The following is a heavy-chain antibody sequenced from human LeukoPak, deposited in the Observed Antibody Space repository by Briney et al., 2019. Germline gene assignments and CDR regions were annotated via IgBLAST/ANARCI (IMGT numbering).Heavy chain of an antibody. Sequence: SETLSLTCTVSGGSISSYYWSWIRQPPGKGLEWIGYIYYSGSTNYNPSPKSRVTISVDTSKNQFSLKLSSVTAADTAVYYCARTKNLDAFDIWGQGTMVTVSS. CDR2: IYYSGST. CDR3: ARTKNLDAFDI. V-gene: IGHV4-59*01. J-gene: IGHJ3*02. CDR1: GGSISSYY.